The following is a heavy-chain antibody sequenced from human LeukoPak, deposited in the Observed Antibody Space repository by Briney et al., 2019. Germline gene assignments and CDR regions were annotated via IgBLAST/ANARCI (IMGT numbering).Heavy chain of an antibody. D-gene: IGHD6-19*01. CDR1: GGSITSYY. V-gene: IGHV4-4*07. Sequence: SETLSLTCTVSGGSITSYYWSWIRRPAGKGLEWIGRMYISGETNYNPSLKSRVTVSLDTSKNHFSLKLNSVTAADTAVYYCASGIQGAGNNYWGQGTPVTVSS. CDR2: MYISGET. J-gene: IGHJ4*02. CDR3: ASGIQGAGNNY.